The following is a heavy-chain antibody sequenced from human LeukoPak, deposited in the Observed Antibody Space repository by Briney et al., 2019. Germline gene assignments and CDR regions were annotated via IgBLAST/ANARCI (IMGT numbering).Heavy chain of an antibody. CDR2: ISYSGST. J-gene: IGHJ4*02. CDR1: GGSISRYY. Sequence: PETLSLTCTVSGGSISRYYWSWIRQPPGKGLEWIAYISYSGSTNYNPSLKTRATISVDTSKNQFSLKLSSVTAADTAVYYCARNYGSDSGAFFWYWGQGTLVTVSS. V-gene: IGHV4-59*08. D-gene: IGHD4-23*01. CDR3: ARNYGSDSGAFFWY.